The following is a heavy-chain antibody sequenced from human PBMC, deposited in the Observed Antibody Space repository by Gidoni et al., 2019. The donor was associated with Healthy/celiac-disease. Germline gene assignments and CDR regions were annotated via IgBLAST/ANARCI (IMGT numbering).Heavy chain of an antibody. CDR3: AKLRTQWLIDY. CDR2: ISRAGGST. Sequence: EVQLLESGGGLVQPGGSLRLSSAASAFTFSSSAMSWVRQAPGKGLEWVSGISRAGGSTYYADSVKGRFTVSRDNSKNTLYLQMNSLRGEDTAVYYCAKLRTQWLIDYWGQGTLVTVSA. J-gene: IGHJ4*02. D-gene: IGHD6-19*01. V-gene: IGHV3-23*01. CDR1: AFTFSSSA.